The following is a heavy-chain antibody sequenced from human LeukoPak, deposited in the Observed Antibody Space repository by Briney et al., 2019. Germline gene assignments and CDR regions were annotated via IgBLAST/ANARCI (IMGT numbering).Heavy chain of an antibody. J-gene: IGHJ4*02. Sequence: GGSLRLSCAASGFTFSSYGMHWVRQAPGKGLEWVAFIHFDGSPKYSGDSVKGRFTVSRDNSKNTLYLQMSSLRPEDTAVYYCAKDQCTRASCDGYPGHWGQGTLVTVSS. V-gene: IGHV3-30*02. D-gene: IGHD2-2*03. CDR3: AKDQCTRASCDGYPGH. CDR1: GFTFSSYG. CDR2: IHFDGSPK.